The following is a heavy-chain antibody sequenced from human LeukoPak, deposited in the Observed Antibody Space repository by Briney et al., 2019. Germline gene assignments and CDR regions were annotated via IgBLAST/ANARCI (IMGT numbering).Heavy chain of an antibody. D-gene: IGHD6-19*01. CDR1: GFTFSSYE. Sequence: PGGSLRLSCAASGFTFSSYEMNWVRQAPGKGLEWVSYISSSGSTIYYADSVKGRFTISRDNAKNSLYLQMNSLRAEDTAVYYCARDGQWLDQAIDYWGQGTLVTVSS. V-gene: IGHV3-48*03. CDR2: ISSSGSTI. CDR3: ARDGQWLDQAIDY. J-gene: IGHJ4*02.